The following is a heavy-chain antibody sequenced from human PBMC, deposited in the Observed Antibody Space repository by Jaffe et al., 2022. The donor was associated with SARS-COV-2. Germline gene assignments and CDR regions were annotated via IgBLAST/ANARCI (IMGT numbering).Heavy chain of an antibody. D-gene: IGHD4-17*01. Sequence: EVQLVQSGAVVKKPGESLKISCKASGYSFSSYWIAWVRQLPGKGLEWMGAIYPGDSETTYSPSFQGRVTISADKSISTARLQWSSLKASDTAMYYCARRPPLGDYVEYTFDIWGQGTMVTVSS. V-gene: IGHV5-51*01. CDR2: IYPGDSET. CDR3: ARRPPLGDYVEYTFDI. CDR1: GYSFSSYW. J-gene: IGHJ3*02.